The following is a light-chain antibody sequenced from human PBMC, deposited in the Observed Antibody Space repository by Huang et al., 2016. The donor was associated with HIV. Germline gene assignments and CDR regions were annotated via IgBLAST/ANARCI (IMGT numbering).Light chain of an antibody. V-gene: IGKV3-15*01. CDR1: QSVSNN. J-gene: IGKJ3*01. CDR3: QQYDSWPIT. CDR2: SAS. Sequence: EIVMTQSPATLSVSPGERVTLSCRASQSVSNNLAWYQQKPGQAPRPLVYSASTRATGIPARFSGSGSGTEFTLTISSLQSEHFAVYYCQQYDSWPITFGPGTRVD.